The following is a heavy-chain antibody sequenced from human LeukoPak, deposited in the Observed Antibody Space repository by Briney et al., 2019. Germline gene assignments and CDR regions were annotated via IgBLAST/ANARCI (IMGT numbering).Heavy chain of an antibody. D-gene: IGHD5-12*01. CDR1: GGSVSSGSYY. Sequence: ETLSLTCTVSGGSVSSGSYYWSWIRQPPGKGLEWIGYIYYSGSTNYNPSLKRRVTISVDTSKNQFSLKLSSVTAADTAVYYCARDPWTYSGYVGIYYGMDVWGQGTTVTVSS. CDR3: ARDPWTYSGYVGIYYGMDV. J-gene: IGHJ6*02. CDR2: IYYSGST. V-gene: IGHV4-61*01.